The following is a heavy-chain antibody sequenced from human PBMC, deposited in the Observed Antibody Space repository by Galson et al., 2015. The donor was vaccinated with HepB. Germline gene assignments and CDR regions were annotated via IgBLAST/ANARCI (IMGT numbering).Heavy chain of an antibody. CDR2: IIPIFGIA. D-gene: IGHD1-20*01. V-gene: IGHV1-69*13. J-gene: IGHJ6*02. Sequence: SVKVSCKASGGTFSSYAISWVRQAPGQGLEWMGGIIPIFGIANYAQKFQGRVTITADESTSTAYMELSSLRSEDTAVYYWARHPRQPPYNWNDVGSPQYYYYGMDVWGQGTTVTVSS. CDR1: GGTFSSYA. CDR3: ARHPRQPPYNWNDVGSPQYYYYGMDV.